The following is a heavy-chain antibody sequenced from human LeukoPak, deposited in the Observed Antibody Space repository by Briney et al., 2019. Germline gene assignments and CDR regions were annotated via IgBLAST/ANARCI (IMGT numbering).Heavy chain of an antibody. V-gene: IGHV4-39*01. CDR3: ARRYSSGSNYFDY. CDR1: GGSITSRSYY. J-gene: IGHJ4*02. D-gene: IGHD2-15*01. Sequence: PSETLSLTCTVSGGSITSRSYYWGWIRQPPGKGLEWIGDINYSGSTYYNAPLRSRVTMSVDTSRSQFSLKLTSVTAADTAVYYCARRYSSGSNYFDYWGQGTLATVSP. CDR2: INYSGST.